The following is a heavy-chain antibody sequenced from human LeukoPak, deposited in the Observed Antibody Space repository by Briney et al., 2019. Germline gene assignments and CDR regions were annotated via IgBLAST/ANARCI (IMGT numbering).Heavy chain of an antibody. CDR2: INHSGST. Sequence: KPSETLSLTCAVYGGSFSGYYWSWIRQPPGKGLEWIGEINHSGSTNYNPSLKSRVTISVDTSKNQFSLKLSSVTAADTAVYYCARGLRPARYWGQETLVTVSS. CDR3: ARGLRPARY. CDR1: GGSFSGYY. J-gene: IGHJ4*02. V-gene: IGHV4-34*01.